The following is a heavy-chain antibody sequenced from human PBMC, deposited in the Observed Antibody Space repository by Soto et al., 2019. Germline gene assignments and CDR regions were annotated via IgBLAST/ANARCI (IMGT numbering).Heavy chain of an antibody. Sequence: RGESLKISCKGSGYSFTSYWIGWVRQMPGKGLEWMGIIYPGDSDTRYSPSFQGQVTISADKSISTAYPQWSSLKASDTAMYYCASQYDSSGYTYGMDVWGQGTTVTVSS. V-gene: IGHV5-51*01. CDR2: IYPGDSDT. CDR1: GYSFTSYW. D-gene: IGHD3-22*01. CDR3: ASQYDSSGYTYGMDV. J-gene: IGHJ6*02.